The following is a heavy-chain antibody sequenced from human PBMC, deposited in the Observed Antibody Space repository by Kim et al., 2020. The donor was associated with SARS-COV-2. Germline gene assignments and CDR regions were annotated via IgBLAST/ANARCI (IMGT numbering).Heavy chain of an antibody. V-gene: IGHV1-69*13. Sequence: SVKVSCKASGGTFSSYAISWVRQAPGQGLEWMGGIIPIFGTANYAQKFQGRVTITADESTSTAYMELSSLRSEDTAVYYCARVVDGYNYWDYGMDVWGQGTTVTVSS. D-gene: IGHD5-12*01. CDR1: GGTFSSYA. CDR3: ARVVDGYNYWDYGMDV. CDR2: IIPIFGTA. J-gene: IGHJ6*02.